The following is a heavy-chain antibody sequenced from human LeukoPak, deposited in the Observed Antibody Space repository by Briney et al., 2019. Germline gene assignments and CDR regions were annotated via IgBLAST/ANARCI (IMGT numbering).Heavy chain of an antibody. Sequence: ASVRVSCKASGYTFTGYYMHWVRQAPGQGLEWMGWINPNSGGTTYAQKFQGWVTMTRDTSISTAYMELSRLRSDDTAVYYCARSLPHINWFDPWGQGTLVTVSS. CDR1: GYTFTGYY. CDR2: INPNSGGT. CDR3: ARSLPHINWFDP. J-gene: IGHJ5*02. V-gene: IGHV1-2*04. D-gene: IGHD1-26*01.